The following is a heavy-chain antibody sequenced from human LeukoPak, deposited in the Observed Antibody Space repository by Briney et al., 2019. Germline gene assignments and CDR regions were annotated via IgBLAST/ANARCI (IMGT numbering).Heavy chain of an antibody. D-gene: IGHD3-10*01. CDR1: GFTFSSYA. V-gene: IGHV3-23*01. CDR2: ISGSGGST. Sequence: GGSLRLSCAASGFTFSSYAMSWVRQAPGKGLGWVSAISGSGGSTYYADSVKGRFTISRDNSKNTLYLQMNSLRAEDTAVYYCAKAYGSGSYYPRNANWFDPWGQGTLVTVSS. J-gene: IGHJ5*02. CDR3: AKAYGSGSYYPRNANWFDP.